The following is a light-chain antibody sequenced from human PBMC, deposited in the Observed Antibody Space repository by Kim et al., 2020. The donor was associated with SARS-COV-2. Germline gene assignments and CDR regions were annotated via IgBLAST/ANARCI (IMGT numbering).Light chain of an antibody. J-gene: IGKJ2*03. Sequence: PASISCRSSHGLLHRNRSNYLDLYLQKPGQSPQLLIYLGSNRASGVPDRFSGSGSGTDFTLKISRVEAEDVVVYYCMQALQTPRYSFGQGTKLEIK. CDR2: LGS. CDR3: MQALQTPRYS. V-gene: IGKV2-28*01. CDR1: HGLLHRNRSNY.